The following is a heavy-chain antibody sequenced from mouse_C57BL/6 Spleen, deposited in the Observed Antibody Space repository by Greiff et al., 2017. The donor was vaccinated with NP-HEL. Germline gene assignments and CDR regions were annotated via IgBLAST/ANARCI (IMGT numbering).Heavy chain of an antibody. D-gene: IGHD1-1*01. J-gene: IGHJ2*01. CDR1: GYTFTSYG. CDR2: IYIGNGYT. V-gene: IGHV1-58*01. CDR3: ARSKGITTVVAPFDY. Sequence: EVKLMESGAELVRPGSSVKMSCKTSGYTFTSYGINWVKQRPGQGLEWIGYIYIGNGYTEYNEKFKGKATLTSDTSSSTAYMQLSSLTSEDSAIYFCARSKGITTVVAPFDYWGQGTTLTVSS.